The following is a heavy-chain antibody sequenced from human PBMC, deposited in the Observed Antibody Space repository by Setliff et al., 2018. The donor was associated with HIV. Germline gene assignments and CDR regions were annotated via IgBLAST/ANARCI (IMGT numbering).Heavy chain of an antibody. CDR2: ITHRGST. Sequence: SETLSLTCVVYGGSFSDFYWVWVRQPPSKGLEWIGEITHRGSTTYNPTLQSRVAISVDTSRRQFTLKLGSVTAADTAVYYCARRYGDYKIGDWFFDLWGRGTLVTVSS. CDR1: GGSFSDFY. V-gene: IGHV4-34*01. J-gene: IGHJ2*01. D-gene: IGHD4-17*01. CDR3: ARRYGDYKIGDWFFDL.